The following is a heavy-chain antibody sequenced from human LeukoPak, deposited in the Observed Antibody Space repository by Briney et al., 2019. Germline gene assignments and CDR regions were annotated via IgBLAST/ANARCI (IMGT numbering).Heavy chain of an antibody. CDR1: GFTFSNAW. J-gene: IGHJ6*02. Sequence: GSLRLSYAASGFTFSNAWMSWIRQPPGKGLEWIGYIYYSGSTNYNPSLKSRVTLSEDTSKNQFSLKLSSVTAADTAVYSCAREFGPASSLAVNSYYYSLGMDVWGQGTTVTVSS. V-gene: IGHV4-59*12. CDR3: AREFGPASSLAVNSYYYSLGMDV. CDR2: IYYSGST. D-gene: IGHD3-10*01.